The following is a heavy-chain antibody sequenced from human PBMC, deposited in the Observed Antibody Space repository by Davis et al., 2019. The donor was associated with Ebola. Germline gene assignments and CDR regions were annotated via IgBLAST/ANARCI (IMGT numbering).Heavy chain of an antibody. D-gene: IGHD3-22*01. CDR1: GFNFSSNW. CDR2: IWYDGTNK. Sequence: GESLKISCAASGFNFSSNWMNWVRQAPGKGLEWVAAIWYDGTNKHYADSVKGRLTISRDSSKNMLLLQMNSLRAEDTAVYYCAKGSGSSGFRPLDVWGQGTTVTVSS. J-gene: IGHJ6*02. CDR3: AKGSGSSGFRPLDV. V-gene: IGHV3-33*06.